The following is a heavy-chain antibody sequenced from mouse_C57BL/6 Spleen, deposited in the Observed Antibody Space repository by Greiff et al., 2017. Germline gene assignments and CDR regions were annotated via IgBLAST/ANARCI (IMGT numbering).Heavy chain of an antibody. CDR1: GYTFTSYW. CDR3: ALYYYGSSWDYAMDY. CDR2: IHPSDSDT. Sequence: QVQLQQSGAELVKPGASVKVSCKASGYTFTSYWMHWVKQRPGQGLEWIGRIHPSDSDTNYNQKFKGKATLTVDISSSTAYMQLSSLTSEDSAVYYCALYYYGSSWDYAMDYWGQGTSVTVSS. V-gene: IGHV1-74*01. D-gene: IGHD1-1*01. J-gene: IGHJ4*01.